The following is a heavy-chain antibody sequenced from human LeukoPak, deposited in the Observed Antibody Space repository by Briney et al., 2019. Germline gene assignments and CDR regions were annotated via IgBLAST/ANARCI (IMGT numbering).Heavy chain of an antibody. V-gene: IGHV4-59*01. D-gene: IGHD6-13*01. J-gene: IGHJ5*02. CDR3: ARGGDTSSWYAWFDP. Sequence: SETLSLTCTVSGDYISKYYWSWIRQPPGKGLEWIGYIYHSGSTKYNPSLKSRVTISIDTSKHQVSLKLSSVTAADTAMYYCARGGDTSSWYAWFDPWGQGTLVTVSS. CDR1: GDYISKYY. CDR2: IYHSGST.